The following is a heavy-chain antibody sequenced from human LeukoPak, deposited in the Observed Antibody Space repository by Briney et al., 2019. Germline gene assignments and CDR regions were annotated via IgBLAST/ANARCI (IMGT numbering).Heavy chain of an antibody. Sequence: ASVKVSCKASGGTFSSYAISWVRQAPGQGLEWMGGIIPIFGTANYAQKFQGRVTITADESTSTAYMELSSLRSEDTAVYYCASPEGVRGVHSYGMDVWGQGTTATVSS. D-gene: IGHD3-10*01. CDR2: IIPIFGTA. J-gene: IGHJ6*02. V-gene: IGHV1-69*13. CDR3: ASPEGVRGVHSYGMDV. CDR1: GGTFSSYA.